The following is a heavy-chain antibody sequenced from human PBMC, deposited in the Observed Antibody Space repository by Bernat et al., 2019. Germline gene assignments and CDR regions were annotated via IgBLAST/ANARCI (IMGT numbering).Heavy chain of an antibody. CDR3: ARGPSYYYGSGSFDFGY. CDR1: GFTVSSNY. Sequence: EVQLVETGGGLIQPGGSLRLSCAASGFTVSSNYMSWVRQAPGKGLEWVSVIYSGGSTYYADSVKGRFTISRDNSKNTLYLQMNSLRAEVTAVYYCARGPSYYYGSGSFDFGYWGQGTLVTVSS. J-gene: IGHJ4*02. D-gene: IGHD3-10*01. CDR2: IYSGGST. V-gene: IGHV3-53*02.